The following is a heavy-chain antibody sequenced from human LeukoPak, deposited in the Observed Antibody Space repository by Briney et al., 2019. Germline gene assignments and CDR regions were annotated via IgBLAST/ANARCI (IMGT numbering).Heavy chain of an antibody. Sequence: SETLSLTCTVSGGSISSYYWSWIRQPAGKGLEWIGRIYTSGSTNYNPSLKSRVTMSVDTSKNQFSLKLSSVTAADTAVYYCARVRYFDVLTGYYGDGYFDYWGQGTLVTVSS. D-gene: IGHD3-9*01. J-gene: IGHJ4*02. CDR1: GGSISSYY. V-gene: IGHV4-4*07. CDR3: ARVRYFDVLTGYYGDGYFDY. CDR2: IYTSGST.